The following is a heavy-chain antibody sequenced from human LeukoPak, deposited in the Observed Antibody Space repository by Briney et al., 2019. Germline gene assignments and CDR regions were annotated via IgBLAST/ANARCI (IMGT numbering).Heavy chain of an antibody. V-gene: IGHV4-39*02. D-gene: IGHD2/OR15-2a*01. J-gene: IGHJ4*02. CDR1: GGSISSSNYY. Sequence: KPSETLSLTCTVSGGSISSSNYYWGWVRQPPGKGPEWVGTIYYSGSTYYNPSLKSRVTISGDASKNHFSLNLTSMTAADTAVYYCARLPKGLYDYAYWGQGTLVTVSS. CDR2: IYYSGST. CDR3: ARLPKGLYDYAY.